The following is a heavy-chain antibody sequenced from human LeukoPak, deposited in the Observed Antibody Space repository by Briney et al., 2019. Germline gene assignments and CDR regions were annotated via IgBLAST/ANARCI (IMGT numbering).Heavy chain of an antibody. CDR2: IKQDGSAK. CDR1: GFTFSRHW. D-gene: IGHD2-15*01. CDR3: ARDNGWSADF. Sequence: GGSLRLSCAASGFTFSRHWMYWVRQAPGKGLEWVANIKQDGSAKPYVDSVKGRFTISRDNAKNSLFLQMNSLRAEDTAVYYCARDNGWSADFWGQGTLVTV. V-gene: IGHV3-7*03. J-gene: IGHJ4*02.